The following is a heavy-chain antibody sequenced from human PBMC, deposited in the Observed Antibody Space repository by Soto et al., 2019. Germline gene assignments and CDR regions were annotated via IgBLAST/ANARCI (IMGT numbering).Heavy chain of an antibody. Sequence: LKISCKGSGYSFAGYWITWVRQKPGKGLGWMGRIDPSDSQTYYSPSFRGHVTISVTKSITTVFLQWSSLRASDTAMYYCARQIYDSDTGPNFQYYFDSWGQGTPVTVSS. CDR3: ARQIYDSDTGPNFQYYFDS. CDR1: GYSFAGYW. V-gene: IGHV5-10-1*01. D-gene: IGHD3-22*01. J-gene: IGHJ4*02. CDR2: IDPSDSQT.